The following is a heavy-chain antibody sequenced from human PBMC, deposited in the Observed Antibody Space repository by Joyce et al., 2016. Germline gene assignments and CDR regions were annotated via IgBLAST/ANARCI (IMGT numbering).Heavy chain of an antibody. D-gene: IGHD3-22*01. V-gene: IGHV1-69*01. CDR1: GGTVESYG. CDR2: IIPMFGTA. Sequence: QVLLLQSGAELKKPGSSVKVSCKASGGTVESYGISWLRQAPGQGPEWIGGIIPMFGTANHRQKFYGRLTITADASTNTVYMELSNLRPDDTAVYFCARGVTKYDASRYLRDVFDVWGQGTMVIVSS. J-gene: IGHJ3*01. CDR3: ARGVTKYDASRYLRDVFDV.